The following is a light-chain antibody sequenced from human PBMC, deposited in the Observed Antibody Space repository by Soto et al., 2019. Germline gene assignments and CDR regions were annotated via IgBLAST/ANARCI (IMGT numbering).Light chain of an antibody. CDR1: QTISSW. CDR2: DAS. CDR3: QQYDNLPTWT. V-gene: IGKV1-33*01. Sequence: IHMNHSPSTLSASLGCIVTITCRASQTISSWSAWYQQKPGKAPKLLIYDASNLETGVPSRFSGSGSGTDFTFTISSLQPEDIATYYCQQYDNLPTWTFGQGTKVAIK. J-gene: IGKJ1*01.